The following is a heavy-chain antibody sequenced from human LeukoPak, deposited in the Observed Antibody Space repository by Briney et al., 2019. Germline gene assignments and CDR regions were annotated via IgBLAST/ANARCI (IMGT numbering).Heavy chain of an antibody. CDR1: GFTFSSYG. D-gene: IGHD3-10*01. J-gene: IGHJ3*02. V-gene: IGHV3-30*02. CDR2: IRYDGSNK. Sequence: PGGSLRLSCAASGFTFSSYGMHWVRQAPGKGLEWVAFIRYDGSNKYYADSAKGRFTISRDNSKNTLYLQMNSLRAEDTAVYYCAKVEDYYGSGSYDDAFDIWGQGTMVTVSS. CDR3: AKVEDYYGSGSYDDAFDI.